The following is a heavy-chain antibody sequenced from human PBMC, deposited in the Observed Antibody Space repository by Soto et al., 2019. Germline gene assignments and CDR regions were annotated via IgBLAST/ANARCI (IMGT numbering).Heavy chain of an antibody. V-gene: IGHV3-33*01. CDR2: IWYDGTNK. J-gene: IGHJ6*02. D-gene: IGHD6-13*01. CDR1: GFTFSSYG. CDR3: ARDRGAVAGTRYYYGMDV. Sequence: QVPLVESGGGVVQPGRSLRLSCAASGFTFSSYGMHWVRQAPGKGLEWVAVIWYDGTNKYYADSVKGRFTISRDNSKNTLYLKMNSLRAEDTAVYYCARDRGAVAGTRYYYGMDVWGQGTTVTVSS.